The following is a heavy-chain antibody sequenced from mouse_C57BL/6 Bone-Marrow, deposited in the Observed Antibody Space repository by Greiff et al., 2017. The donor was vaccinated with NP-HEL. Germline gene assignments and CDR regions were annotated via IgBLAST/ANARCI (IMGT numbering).Heavy chain of an antibody. CDR3: TRSIAYYGSSLYWYFDV. J-gene: IGHJ1*03. CDR2: IDPETGGT. CDR1: GYTFTDYE. Sequence: QVQLKQSGAELVRPGASVTLSYKASGYTFTDYEMHWVKQTPVHGLEWIGAIDPETGGTAYNQKFKGKAILTADKSSSTAYMELRSLTSEDSAVYYCTRSIAYYGSSLYWYFDVWGTGTTVTVSS. D-gene: IGHD1-1*01. V-gene: IGHV1-15*01.